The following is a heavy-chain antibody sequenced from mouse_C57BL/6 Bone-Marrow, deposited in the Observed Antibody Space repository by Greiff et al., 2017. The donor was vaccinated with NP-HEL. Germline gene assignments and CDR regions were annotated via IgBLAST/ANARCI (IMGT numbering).Heavy chain of an antibody. D-gene: IGHD2-3*01. CDR2: IRNKANNHAT. V-gene: IGHV6-6*01. CDR1: GFTFSDAW. Sequence: EVKVEESGGGLVQPGGSMKLSCAASGFTFSDAWMDWVRQSPEKGLEWVAEIRNKANNHATYYAESVKGRFTISRDDSKSSVYLQMNSLRAEDTGIYYCTLIYDGYLWYFDVWGTGTTVTVSS. CDR3: TLIYDGYLWYFDV. J-gene: IGHJ1*03.